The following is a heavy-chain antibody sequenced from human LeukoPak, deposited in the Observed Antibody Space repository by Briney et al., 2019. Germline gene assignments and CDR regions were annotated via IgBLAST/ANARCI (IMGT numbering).Heavy chain of an antibody. CDR1: GDSINNYY. J-gene: IGHJ4*02. Sequence: SETLSLTCTVSGDSINNYYWNWIRQPAGKGLEWIGRIHRGSTNYNPSLKRRITMSLDTSKSQFSLKLSSVTAADTAVYYCARAYYYGSGSYGLDYWGQGTLVTVSS. CDR2: IHRGST. CDR3: ARAYYYGSGSYGLDY. V-gene: IGHV4-4*07. D-gene: IGHD3-10*01.